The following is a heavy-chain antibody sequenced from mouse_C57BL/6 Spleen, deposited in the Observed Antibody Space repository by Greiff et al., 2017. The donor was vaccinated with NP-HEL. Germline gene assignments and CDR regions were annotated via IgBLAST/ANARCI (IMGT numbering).Heavy chain of an antibody. CDR2: IDPSDSET. CDR3: ARGAMVTTGFAY. D-gene: IGHD2-2*01. V-gene: IGHV1-52*01. CDR1: GYTFTSYW. J-gene: IGHJ3*01. Sequence: VQLQQPGAELVRPGSSVKLSCKASGYTFTSYWMHWVKQRPIQGLEWIGNIDPSDSETHYNQKFKDKATLTVDKSSSTAYMQLSSLTSEDSAVYYCARGAMVTTGFAYWGQGTLVTVSA.